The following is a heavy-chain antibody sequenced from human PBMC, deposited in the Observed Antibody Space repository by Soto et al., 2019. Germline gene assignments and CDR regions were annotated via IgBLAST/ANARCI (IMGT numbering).Heavy chain of an antibody. CDR2: IYYSGST. CDR1: GGSISSYY. V-gene: IGHV4-59*01. CDR3: ACQRGAAADIDY. D-gene: IGHD6-13*01. J-gene: IGHJ4*02. Sequence: PSETLSLTCSVSGGSISSYYWSWIRQPPGKGLEWIGYIYYSGSTNYNPSLKSRFTISVDTSKNQFSLKLSSVTAADTAVYYCACQRGAAADIDYWGQGTLVTVSS.